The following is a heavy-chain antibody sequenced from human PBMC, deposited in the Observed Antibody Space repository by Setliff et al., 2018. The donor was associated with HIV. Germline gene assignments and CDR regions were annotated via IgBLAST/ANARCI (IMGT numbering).Heavy chain of an antibody. J-gene: IGHJ5*02. V-gene: IGHV4-59*01. D-gene: IGHD3-3*01. CDR2: IYNSGYS. CDR1: GAPISSYY. Sequence: TLSLTCKVSGAPISSYYWNWIRQPPGKGLEWIGYIYNSGYSNSKPSLKSRVTISVDTSKNQFSLKLSSVTAADTAVYYCARGDYNFWSGYYTGILWFDPWGQGTLVTAPQ. CDR3: ARGDYNFWSGYYTGILWFDP.